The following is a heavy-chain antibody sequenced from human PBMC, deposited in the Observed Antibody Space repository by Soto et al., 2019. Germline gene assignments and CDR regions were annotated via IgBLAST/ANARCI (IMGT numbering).Heavy chain of an antibody. Sequence: ASVKVSCKVSGYTLTELSMHWVRQAPGKGLEWMGGFDPEDGETIYAQKFQGRVTMTRDTSISTAYMELSSLRSEDTAVYYCARQHSSAWMGWFDPWGQGTLVAVSS. CDR3: ARQHSSAWMGWFDP. V-gene: IGHV1-24*01. CDR1: GYTLTELS. D-gene: IGHD6-19*01. CDR2: FDPEDGET. J-gene: IGHJ5*02.